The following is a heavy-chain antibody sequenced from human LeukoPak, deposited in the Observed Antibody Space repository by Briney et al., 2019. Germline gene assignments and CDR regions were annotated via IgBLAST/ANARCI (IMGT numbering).Heavy chain of an antibody. J-gene: IGHJ4*02. CDR2: IYTSGST. Sequence: PSETLSLTCTVSGGSISSYYWSWIRQPAGKGLEWIGHIYTSGSTNYNPSLKSRATMSVDTSKNQSSLKLSSVTAADTAVYYCARDLLDSGSYLTVDYFDYWGQGTLVTVSS. CDR3: ARDLLDSGSYLTVDYFDY. CDR1: GGSISSYY. V-gene: IGHV4-4*07. D-gene: IGHD1-26*01.